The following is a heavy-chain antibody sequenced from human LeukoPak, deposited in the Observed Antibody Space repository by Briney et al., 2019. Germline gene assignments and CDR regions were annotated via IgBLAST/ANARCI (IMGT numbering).Heavy chain of an antibody. CDR1: GFTFSSYG. CDR3: ARDGRDNWNGPDY. V-gene: IGHV3-33*01. D-gene: IGHD1-20*01. J-gene: IGHJ4*02. CDR2: IWYDGSDK. Sequence: GRSLRLSCAASGFTFSSYGMHWVRQAPGKGLEWVAVIWYDGSDKYYADSVKGRFTMSRDNSKNTLYLQMNSLRAEDTAVYYCARDGRDNWNGPDYWGQGTLVTVSS.